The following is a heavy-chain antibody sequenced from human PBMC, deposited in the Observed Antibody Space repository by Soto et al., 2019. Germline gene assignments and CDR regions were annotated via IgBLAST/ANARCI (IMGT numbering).Heavy chain of an antibody. CDR1: GYTFSNSG. J-gene: IGHJ6*02. D-gene: IGHD2-21*02. CDR2: INSDNGNT. CDR3: ARLGDGYGVDV. V-gene: IGHV1-18*01. Sequence: ASVKVSCKASGYTFSNSGISWVRQAPGQGLEWLGWINSDNGNTNYAQHLQGQVTISADKSISTAYLQWSRLKASDTAMYYCARLGDGYGVDVWGQGTTVTVSS.